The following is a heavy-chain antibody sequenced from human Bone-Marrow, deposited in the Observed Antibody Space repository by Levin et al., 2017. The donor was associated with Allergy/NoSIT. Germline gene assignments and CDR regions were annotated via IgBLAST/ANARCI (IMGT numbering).Heavy chain of an antibody. Sequence: GGSLRLSCAASGFTVSSNYMSWVRQAPGKGLEWVSVIYSGGSTYYADSVKGRFTISRDNSKNTLYLQMNSLRAEDTAVYYCARELCPGYCAFDIWGQGTMVTVSS. J-gene: IGHJ3*02. CDR1: GFTVSSNY. V-gene: IGHV3-53*01. CDR3: ARELCPGYCAFDI. CDR2: IYSGGST. D-gene: IGHD2-2*03.